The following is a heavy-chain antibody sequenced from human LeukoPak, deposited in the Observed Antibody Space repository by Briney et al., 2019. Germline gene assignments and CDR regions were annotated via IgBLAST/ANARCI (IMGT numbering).Heavy chain of an antibody. D-gene: IGHD3-10*01. Sequence: GGSLRLSCAASGFTLSTYWMSWVRQAPGKGLEWVANIKEDGSEKYYVDSVKGRFTISRDNAKNSLYLQMNSLRVEDTAVYYCAKSGGSGSGPDYWGQGTLVTVSS. CDR1: GFTLSTYW. CDR2: IKEDGSEK. CDR3: AKSGGSGSGPDY. J-gene: IGHJ4*02. V-gene: IGHV3-7*01.